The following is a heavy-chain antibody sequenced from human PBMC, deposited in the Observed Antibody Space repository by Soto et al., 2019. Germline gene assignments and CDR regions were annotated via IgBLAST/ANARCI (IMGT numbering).Heavy chain of an antibody. V-gene: IGHV3-30*18. Sequence: GGSLRLSCAASGFTFSSYGMHWVRQAPGKGLEWVAVISYDGSNKYYADSVKGRFTISRDNSKNTLYLQMNSLRAEDTAVYYCAKDVHSGSTGGTYYFDYWGQGTLVTVSS. CDR3: AKDVHSGSTGGTYYFDY. CDR1: GFTFSSYG. D-gene: IGHD1-26*01. CDR2: ISYDGSNK. J-gene: IGHJ4*02.